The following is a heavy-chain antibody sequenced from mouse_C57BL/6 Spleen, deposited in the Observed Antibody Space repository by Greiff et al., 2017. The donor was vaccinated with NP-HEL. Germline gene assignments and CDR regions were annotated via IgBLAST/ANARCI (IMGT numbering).Heavy chain of an antibody. CDR1: GYAFSSSW. D-gene: IGHD3-2*02. J-gene: IGHJ3*01. CDR3: ARRTAQAAFAY. Sequence: QVQLKQSGPELVKPGASVKISCKASGYAFSSSWMNWVKQRPGKGLEWIGRIYPGDGDTNSNGKFKGKATLTADKSSSTAYMQLSSLTSEDSAVYFCARRTAQAAFAYWGQGTLVTVSA. V-gene: IGHV1-82*01. CDR2: IYPGDGDT.